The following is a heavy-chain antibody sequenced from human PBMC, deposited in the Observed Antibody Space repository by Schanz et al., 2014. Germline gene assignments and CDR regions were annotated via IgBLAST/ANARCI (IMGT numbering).Heavy chain of an antibody. CDR1: GFTFSIYG. V-gene: IGHV3-21*06. CDR2: ISSSGSSI. J-gene: IGHJ5*02. Sequence: EVQLLESGGGLVRPGGSLRLSCAASGFTFSIYGMNWVRQAPGKGLEWVSSISSSGSSIYYADSVKGRFTISRDNANNSLFLRMNSLRAEDTAVYYCASDYNYFETEAPWGQGTLVTVSS. D-gene: IGHD3-16*01. CDR3: ASDYNYFETEAP.